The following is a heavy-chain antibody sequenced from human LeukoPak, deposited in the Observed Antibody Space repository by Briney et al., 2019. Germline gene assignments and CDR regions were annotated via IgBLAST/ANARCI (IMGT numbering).Heavy chain of an antibody. CDR3: ARDTLPYDILTGYLY. J-gene: IGHJ4*02. V-gene: IGHV3-11*01. CDR2: ISSSGSTI. D-gene: IGHD3-9*01. CDR1: GFTFSDYY. Sequence: GGSLRLSCAASGFTFSDYYMSWIRQAPGKGLEWVSYISSSGSTIYYADSVKGRFTISRDNAKNSLYLQMNSLRAEDTAVYYCARDTLPYDILTGYLYWGQGTLVTVSS.